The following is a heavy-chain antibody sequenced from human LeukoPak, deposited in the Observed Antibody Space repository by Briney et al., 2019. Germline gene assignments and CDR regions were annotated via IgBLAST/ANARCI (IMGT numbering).Heavy chain of an antibody. J-gene: IGHJ4*02. V-gene: IGHV3-74*01. CDR2: INNDGSTT. CDR1: GFTFSSYA. CDR3: ARDNYGAKDY. D-gene: IGHD4-17*01. Sequence: GGSLRLSCAASGFTFSSYAMSWVRQAPGKGLVWVSRINNDGSTTSYADSVKGRFTISRDNAKNTLDLQMNSLRAEDTALYYCARDNYGAKDYWGQGTLVSVSS.